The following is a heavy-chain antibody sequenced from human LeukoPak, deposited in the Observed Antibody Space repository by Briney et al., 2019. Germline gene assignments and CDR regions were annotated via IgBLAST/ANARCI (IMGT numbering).Heavy chain of an antibody. CDR1: GDFISGSY. J-gene: IGHJ4*02. CDR3: ARGVRFDRRARDY. Sequence: PSETLSLTCTVSGDFISGSYWTWVRQPAGKGLEWIGRVYTTGTTNFNPSLKSRLSMSVDASKKQLYLRLNYVTAADTAVYYCARGVRFDRRARDYWGQGTLVTVSS. CDR2: VYTTGTT. D-gene: IGHD3-10*01. V-gene: IGHV4-4*07.